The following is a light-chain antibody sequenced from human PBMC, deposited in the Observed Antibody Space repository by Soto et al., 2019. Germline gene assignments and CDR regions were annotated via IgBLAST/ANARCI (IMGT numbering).Light chain of an antibody. V-gene: IGKV1-39*01. Sequence: DIQMTQSPSSLSASVGDRVTITCRASQSIDTYLNWYQQKPGKPPKLLIYAASTLKRGVPSRFSGSGSRTDFTLTISSLQPEDFATYSCQQGYFSPLTFGQGTKLEIK. CDR3: QQGYFSPLT. CDR2: AAS. J-gene: IGKJ2*01. CDR1: QSIDTY.